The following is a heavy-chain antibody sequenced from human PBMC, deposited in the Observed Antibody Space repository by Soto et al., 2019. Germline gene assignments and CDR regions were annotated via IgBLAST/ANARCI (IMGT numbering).Heavy chain of an antibody. D-gene: IGHD2-2*01. V-gene: IGHV1-69*01. CDR1: GGTFSSYA. CDR2: ILPLFRKS. Sequence: QVQLVHSGAEVKKPGSSVRVSCKASGGTFSSYAISWVRQAPGQGLGWMGGILPLFRKSNYAQKFQDRVTITADESTSTAYMELSSLSSEDTAVYYCASEYCSTTSCFNDSWCDPWGQGTLVTVSS. CDR3: ASEYCSTTSCFNDSWCDP. J-gene: IGHJ5*02.